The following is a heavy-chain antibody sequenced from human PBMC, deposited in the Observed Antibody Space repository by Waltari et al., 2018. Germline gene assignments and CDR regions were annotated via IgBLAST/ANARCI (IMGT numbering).Heavy chain of an antibody. CDR3: ASAPRPMVSAPFDY. CDR2: ISNSGDMT. Sequence: EVQLVESGGGLVQPGGSVRLSCSGFGFSDYTRAWVRQAPGKGLEWVSGISNSGDMTSYADSVKGRFTISRDTSKNTLFLQMNGLRAEDTAIYYCASAPRPMVSAPFDYWGQGVLVTVSS. D-gene: IGHD2-15*01. V-gene: IGHV3-23*04. J-gene: IGHJ4*02. CDR1: GFSDYT.